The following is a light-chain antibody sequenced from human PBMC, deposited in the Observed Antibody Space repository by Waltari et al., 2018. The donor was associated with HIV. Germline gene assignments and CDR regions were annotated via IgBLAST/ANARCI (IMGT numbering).Light chain of an antibody. CDR2: AAS. CDR1: HSITNY. Sequence: DIQMTQSPSSLSASVGDRVTITCRASHSITNYLHWYQQKPGRAPNLLISAASNLLRGVPSRFSGSRSGADFILTITSLQPEDFATYYCQQTYSTPWTFGQGTQVEIK. J-gene: IGKJ1*01. CDR3: QQTYSTPWT. V-gene: IGKV1-39*01.